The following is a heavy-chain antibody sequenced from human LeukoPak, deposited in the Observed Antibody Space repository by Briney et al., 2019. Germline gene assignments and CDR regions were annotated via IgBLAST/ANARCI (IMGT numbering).Heavy chain of an antibody. CDR1: GGSFSGYY. V-gene: IGHV4-34*01. CDR3: AREDYDSSGPYMDV. CDR2: MNPSGST. D-gene: IGHD3-22*01. J-gene: IGHJ6*03. Sequence: SETLSLTCAVYGGSFSGYYWTWIRQTPGKGLEWIGEMNPSGSTNYNPSLKSRVTMSVDTSKNQFSLKLSSVTAADTAVYYCAREDYDSSGPYMDVWGKGTTVTVSS.